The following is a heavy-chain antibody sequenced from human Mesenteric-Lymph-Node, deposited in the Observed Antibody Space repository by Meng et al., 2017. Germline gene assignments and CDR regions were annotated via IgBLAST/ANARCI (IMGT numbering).Heavy chain of an antibody. CDR2: IRSKANSYAT. V-gene: IGHV3-73*01. CDR3: AKDRDWFGHWFDP. CDR1: GFTFSGPA. D-gene: IGHD3-9*01. J-gene: IGHJ5*02. Sequence: GESLKISCAASGFTFSGPAMHWVRQASGKGLEWVGRIRSKANSYATAYAASVKGRFTISRDDSKNTAYLQMNSLRVDDTAVYYCAKDRDWFGHWFDPWGQGTLVTVSS.